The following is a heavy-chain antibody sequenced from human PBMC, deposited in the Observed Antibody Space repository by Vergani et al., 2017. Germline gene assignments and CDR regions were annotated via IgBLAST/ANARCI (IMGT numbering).Heavy chain of an antibody. D-gene: IGHD3-16*01. CDR1: SYTFSSYG. CDR3: VRDKGDFNAFDI. J-gene: IGHJ3*02. V-gene: IGHV1-18*01. CDR2: ISAYNGKT. Sequence: QVHLVQSGAEVKKPGASVKVSCKTSSYTFSSYGISWVRQAPGQGLEWMGWISAYNGKTDYAQKVQGRVTMTTDTSTSTAYMELRSLGSDDTAVYYCVRDKGDFNAFDIWGQGTMVTVSS.